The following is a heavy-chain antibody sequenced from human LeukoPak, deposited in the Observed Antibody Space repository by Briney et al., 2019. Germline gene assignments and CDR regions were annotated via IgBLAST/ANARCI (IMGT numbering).Heavy chain of an antibody. CDR1: GYTFTSYD. D-gene: IGHD3-16*02. V-gene: IGHV1-8*01. CDR2: MNPNSGNT. Sequence: ASVKVSCKASGYTFTSYDINWVRQATGQGLEWMGWMNPNSGNTGYAQKFQGRVTMTRNTSISTADMELSSLRSEDTAVYYCARDYVWGSYRFDAFDIWGQGTMVTVSS. CDR3: ARDYVWGSYRFDAFDI. J-gene: IGHJ3*02.